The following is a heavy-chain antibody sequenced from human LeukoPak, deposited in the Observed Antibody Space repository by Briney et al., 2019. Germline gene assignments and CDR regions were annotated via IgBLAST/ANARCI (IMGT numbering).Heavy chain of an antibody. CDR2: IKHDASEK. J-gene: IGHJ4*02. Sequence: PGGSLRLSCAGSGFTFSRSWMSCVRQAPGKGLEWVANIKHDASEKNYVDSVKGRFTISRDNAKNSLFLQMNSLRAEDTAVYYCAREEGSWGQGTLVTVSS. V-gene: IGHV3-7*04. D-gene: IGHD3-10*01. CDR3: AREEGS. CDR1: GFTFSRSW.